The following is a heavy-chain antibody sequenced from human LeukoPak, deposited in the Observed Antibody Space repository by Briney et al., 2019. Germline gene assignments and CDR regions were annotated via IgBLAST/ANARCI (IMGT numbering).Heavy chain of an antibody. V-gene: IGHV4-34*01. CDR1: GGSFSGYY. J-gene: IGHJ3*02. D-gene: IGHD3-22*01. CDR3: ARNRIVVVPGAFDI. Sequence: PSETLSLTCAVYGGSFSGYYWSWIRQPPGKGLEWIGEINHSGSTNYNPSLKSRVTISVDTSKNQFSLKLSSVTAADTAVYYCARNRIVVVPGAFDIWGQGTMVTVSS. CDR2: INHSGST.